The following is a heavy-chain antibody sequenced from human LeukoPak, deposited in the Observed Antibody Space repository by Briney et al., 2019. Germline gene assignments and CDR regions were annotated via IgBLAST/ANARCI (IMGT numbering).Heavy chain of an antibody. CDR1: GFLFSKYW. D-gene: IGHD5-24*01. Sequence: GGSLTLSGAPSGFLFSKYWMTWVRQAPGKGLEWVANIKEDDSEIYYVESVKGRFTISRDNAKNSLYLEMSSLRVEDTAVYFCARLRSLDKWGQGTLVTVS. J-gene: IGHJ4*02. V-gene: IGHV3-7*01. CDR3: ARLRSLDK. CDR2: IKEDDSEI.